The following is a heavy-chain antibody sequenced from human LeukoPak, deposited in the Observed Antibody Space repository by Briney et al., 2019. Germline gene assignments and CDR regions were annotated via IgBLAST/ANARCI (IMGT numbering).Heavy chain of an antibody. V-gene: IGHV1-18*04. CDR2: ISAYNGNT. CDR1: GYTFTSYG. Sequence: ASVKVSCKASGYTFTSYGINGVRQAPGQRLEWMGWISAYNGNTKYAQKFQGTVTMTTDTSTTTAYMELRSLRYDDTAVYYCARGNGETVSTSLNWFDPWGQGTLVTVSS. D-gene: IGHD5/OR15-5a*01. J-gene: IGHJ5*02. CDR3: ARGNGETVSTSLNWFDP.